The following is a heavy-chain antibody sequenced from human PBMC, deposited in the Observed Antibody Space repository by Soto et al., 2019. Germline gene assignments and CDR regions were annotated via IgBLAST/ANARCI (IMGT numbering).Heavy chain of an antibody. CDR3: AKNYCPRSTCNVPNWFDS. D-gene: IGHD1-7*01. V-gene: IGHV3-7*01. CDR2: IKQDGSEE. CDR1: GFAFANYW. J-gene: IGHJ5*01. Sequence: GGSLRLSCAASGFAFANYWMSWVRQAPGKGLEWVATIKQDGSEEYYVDSVKGRFTVSRDNAKNSRSLQMNSLRADDTAVYYWAKNYCPRSTCNVPNWFDSWGQGALVTVSS.